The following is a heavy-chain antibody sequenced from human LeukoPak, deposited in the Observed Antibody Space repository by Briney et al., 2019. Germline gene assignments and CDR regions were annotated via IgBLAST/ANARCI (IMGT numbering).Heavy chain of an antibody. Sequence: SETLSLTCTVSGGSVTSTGYYWSWIRQPPGKGLEWIGYLSYSGSTNYNPSLKSRVTISVDTPKNQFSLKLTSVTAADTAMYYCARGDNYVFDVWGRGTLVSVSS. CDR2: LSYSGST. J-gene: IGHJ2*01. D-gene: IGHD5-24*01. CDR3: ARGDNYVFDV. CDR1: GGSVTSTGYY. V-gene: IGHV4-61*08.